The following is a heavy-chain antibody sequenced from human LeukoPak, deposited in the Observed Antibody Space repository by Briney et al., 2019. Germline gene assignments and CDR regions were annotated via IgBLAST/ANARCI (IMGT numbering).Heavy chain of an antibody. J-gene: IGHJ5*02. Sequence: ASVKVSSKASGYTFANYDINWVRQATGQGLEWMGWLNPNSGKTGYEQKFQGRVTMTRDSSISTAYLDLSSLSSEDTAVYYCARVRPRPYNYFDLWGQGTLVTVSS. CDR1: GYTFANYD. CDR3: ARVRPRPYNYFDL. V-gene: IGHV1-8*01. CDR2: LNPNSGKT.